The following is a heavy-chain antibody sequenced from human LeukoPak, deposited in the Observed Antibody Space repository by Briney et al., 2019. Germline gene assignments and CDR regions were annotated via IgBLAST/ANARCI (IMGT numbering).Heavy chain of an antibody. D-gene: IGHD2-2*01. CDR3: ARGYCSSTSCQGGLDY. CDR1: GGSVSSGSYY. CDR2: IYYSGST. J-gene: IGHJ4*02. Sequence: SETLSLTCTVSGGSVSSGSYYWSWIRQPPGKGLEWIGYIYYSGSTNYNPSLKSRVTISVDTSKNQFSLKLSSVTAADTAVYYCARGYCSSTSCQGGLDYWGQGTLVTVSS. V-gene: IGHV4-61*01.